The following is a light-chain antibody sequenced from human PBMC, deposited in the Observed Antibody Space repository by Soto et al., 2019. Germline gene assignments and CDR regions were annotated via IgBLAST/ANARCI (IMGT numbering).Light chain of an antibody. CDR1: SSDVGGYDY. J-gene: IGLJ1*01. CDR2: DVS. Sequence: QSALTQPASVSGSPGQSITISCTGTSSDVGGYDYVSWYQQHPGKAPKPMIYDVSNRPSGVSSRFSGSKSGNTASLTISGPQAEDEADYYCNSYTSSSTHVFGTGTKLTVL. V-gene: IGLV2-14*03. CDR3: NSYTSSSTHV.